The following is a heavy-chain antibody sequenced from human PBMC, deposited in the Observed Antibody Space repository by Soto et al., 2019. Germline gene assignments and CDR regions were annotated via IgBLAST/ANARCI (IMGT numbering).Heavy chain of an antibody. J-gene: IGHJ3*01. CDR1: GFTFSSYA. CDR2: ISGSGGRT. V-gene: IGHV3-23*01. CDR3: AKYRFAGSNPAVACEL. D-gene: IGHD1-26*01. Sequence: GGSLRLSCAASGFTFSSYAMSWVRQAPGKGLEWVSAISGSGGRTXXAGSVKGRFTISRDNSKNTLYLQMNGMRLEETARYYCAKYRFAGSNPAVACELRGQGTMVTVS.